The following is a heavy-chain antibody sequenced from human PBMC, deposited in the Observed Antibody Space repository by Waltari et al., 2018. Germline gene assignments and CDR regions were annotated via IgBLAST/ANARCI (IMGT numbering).Heavy chain of an antibody. V-gene: IGHV1-69*04. CDR1: GGTFSSYA. D-gene: IGHD3-3*01. Sequence: QVQLVQSGAEVKKPGSSVKVSCKASGGTFSSYAISWVRQAPGQGLEWMGGIIPILGIANYAQKFQGRVTMTADESTSTAYMELSSLRSEDTAVYYCARETPYYDFWSGYYEWGQGTLVTVSS. CDR3: ARETPYYDFWSGYYE. J-gene: IGHJ4*02. CDR2: IIPILGIA.